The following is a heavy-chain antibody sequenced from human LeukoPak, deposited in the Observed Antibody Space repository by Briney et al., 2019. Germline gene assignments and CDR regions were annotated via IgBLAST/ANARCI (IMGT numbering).Heavy chain of an antibody. D-gene: IGHD3-10*01. CDR2: IYPGDSDT. CDR1: GYSFTSYW. CDR3: ARLGPFPTSGSYYAFDI. J-gene: IGHJ3*02. V-gene: IGHV5-51*01. Sequence: GESLKISCKGSGYSFTSYWIGWVRQMPGKGLEWMGIIYPGDSDTRYSPSFQGQVTISADESISTAYLQWSSLKASDTAMYYCARLGPFPTSGSYYAFDIWGQGTMVTVSS.